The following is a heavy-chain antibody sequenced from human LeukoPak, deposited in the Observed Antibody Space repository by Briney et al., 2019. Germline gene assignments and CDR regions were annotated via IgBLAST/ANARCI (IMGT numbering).Heavy chain of an antibody. J-gene: IGHJ6*03. CDR2: IYYSGST. D-gene: IGHD3-3*01. V-gene: IGHV4-59*01. CDR3: ARDKFFYYYYMDV. Sequence: SETLSLTCTVSGGSISSYYWSWIRQPPGKGLEWIGYIYYSGSTNYNPSLKSRVTISVDTSKNQFSLKLSPVTAADTAVYYCARDKFFYYYYMDVWGKGTTVTVSS. CDR1: GGSISSYY.